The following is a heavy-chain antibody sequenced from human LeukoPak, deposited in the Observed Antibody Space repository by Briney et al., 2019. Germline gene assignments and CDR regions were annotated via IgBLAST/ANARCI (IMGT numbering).Heavy chain of an antibody. CDR2: ISWDGGST. J-gene: IGHJ4*02. Sequence: GGSLRLSCAASGFTFDDYTMHWVRQAPGKGLEWVSLISWDGGSTYYADSVKGRFTISRDNAKNSLYLQMNNLRAEDTALYYCAREVVVVRTMVRGVLYYFDYWGQGTLVTVSS. V-gene: IGHV3-43*01. D-gene: IGHD3-10*01. CDR1: GFTFDDYT. CDR3: AREVVVVRTMVRGVLYYFDY.